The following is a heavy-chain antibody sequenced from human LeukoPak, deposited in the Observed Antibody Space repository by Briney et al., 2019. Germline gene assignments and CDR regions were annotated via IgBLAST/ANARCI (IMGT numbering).Heavy chain of an antibody. J-gene: IGHJ6*03. CDR2: INPSGGST. CDR1: GYTFTSYY. Sequence: GASVKVSCKASGYTFTSYYMHWVRQAPGQGLEWMGIINPSGGSTSYAQKFQGRVTMTRDTSTSTVYMELSSLRSEDTAVYYCARDFTRTNWNYDPLYYYYYYMDVWGKGTTVTVSS. CDR3: ARDFTRTNWNYDPLYYYYYYMDV. V-gene: IGHV1-46*01. D-gene: IGHD1-7*01.